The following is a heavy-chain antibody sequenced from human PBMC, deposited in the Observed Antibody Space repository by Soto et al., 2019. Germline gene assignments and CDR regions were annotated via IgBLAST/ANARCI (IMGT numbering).Heavy chain of an antibody. V-gene: IGHV4-59*01. CDR2: IYNTGTT. Sequence: PSETLSLTCTVSGASISSYYWSWIRQPPGKGLEWIAYIYNTGTTKYNPSLKSRVTISEDTSKNQFSLKLSSVTAADTAVYYCATRSKYSGYEPGSFVYWGQGTLVTVSP. J-gene: IGHJ4*02. D-gene: IGHD5-12*01. CDR3: ATRSKYSGYEPGSFVY. CDR1: GASISSYY.